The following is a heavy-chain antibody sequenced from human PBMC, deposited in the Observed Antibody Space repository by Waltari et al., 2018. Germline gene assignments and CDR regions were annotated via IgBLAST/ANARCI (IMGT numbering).Heavy chain of an antibody. D-gene: IGHD6-13*01. CDR1: GFRLSSSW. CDR3: ARDLMRVAGTL. V-gene: IGHV3-7*04. J-gene: IGHJ4*02. CDR2: IKRDASEK. Sequence: QLVESGGGLVQPGGSLRLSCPATGFRLSSSWMTWVRQAPGKGLEWVANIKRDASEKSYVGSVEGRFTISRDNAENSLYLQMNSLRVEDTAVYYCARDLMRVAGTLWGQGTLVTVSS.